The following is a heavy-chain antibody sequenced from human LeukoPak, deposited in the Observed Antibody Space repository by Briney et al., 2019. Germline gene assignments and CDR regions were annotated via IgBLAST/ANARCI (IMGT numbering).Heavy chain of an antibody. CDR3: ARHFDN. Sequence: SETLSLTCTVSGVSIISSSYDWGWIRQPPGKGLEWIGSVNYGGSTDYNPSLKSRVTISVDASKNQFSLKMRSVTAADTAVYYCARHFDNWGRGTLVTVSS. CDR1: GVSIISSSYD. J-gene: IGHJ4*02. CDR2: VNYGGST. V-gene: IGHV4-39*01.